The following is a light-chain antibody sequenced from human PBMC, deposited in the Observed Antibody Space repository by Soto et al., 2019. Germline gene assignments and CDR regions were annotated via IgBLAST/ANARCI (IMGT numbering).Light chain of an antibody. J-gene: IGKJ2*02. CDR3: QQRSNWPRT. V-gene: IGKV3-11*01. CDR1: QSVSSC. Sequence: EIELTQSPSTLSLSPGERATLSCRASQSVSSCLAWYQQKPGQAPRLLIYDASNRATGIPARFSGSGSGTAFTLTTSSLEPEELAVYYGQQRSNWPRTFGQGTKLDIK. CDR2: DAS.